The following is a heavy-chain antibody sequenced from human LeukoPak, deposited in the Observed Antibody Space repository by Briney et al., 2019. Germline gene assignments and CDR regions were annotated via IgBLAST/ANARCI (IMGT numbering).Heavy chain of an antibody. CDR2: ISPNSGGT. CDR3: ARKEGDYYGSGSYYGY. CDR1: GYTFTGYY. Sequence: ASVKVSCKASGYTFTGYYMHWVRQAPGQGLEWMGRISPNSGGTNYAQKFQGRVTMTRDTSISTAYMELSRLRSDDTAVYYCARKEGDYYGSGSYYGYWGQGTLVTVSS. D-gene: IGHD3-10*01. V-gene: IGHV1-2*06. J-gene: IGHJ4*02.